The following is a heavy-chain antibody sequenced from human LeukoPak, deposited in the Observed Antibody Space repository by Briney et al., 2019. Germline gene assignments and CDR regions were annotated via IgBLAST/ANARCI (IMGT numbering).Heavy chain of an antibody. CDR2: INAGNGNT. J-gene: IGHJ4*02. D-gene: IGHD1-20*01. Sequence: ASVKVSCKASGYTFTSYAMHWVRQAPGQRLEWMGWINAGNGNTKYSQKFQGRVTITRDTSITTAYMELSRLRSDDTAVYYCARDSGITGTTGAIDYWGQGTLVTVSS. V-gene: IGHV1-3*01. CDR3: ARDSGITGTTGAIDY. CDR1: GYTFTSYA.